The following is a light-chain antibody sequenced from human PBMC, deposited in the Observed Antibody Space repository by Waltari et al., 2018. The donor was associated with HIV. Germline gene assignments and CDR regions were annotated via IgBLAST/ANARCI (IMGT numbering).Light chain of an antibody. CDR2: RNV. Sequence: QSVLTQPPSASGTPGRRVTISSSGGSSNIATNYVSWFHHLPDTAPKFFIYRNVSRPSGVPDQFSGSKSGTSPSLAISGFRSEDETNYYDTLINWVFGGRTKLTVL. J-gene: IGLJ3*02. V-gene: IGLV1-47*01. CDR3: TLINWV. CDR1: SSNIATNY.